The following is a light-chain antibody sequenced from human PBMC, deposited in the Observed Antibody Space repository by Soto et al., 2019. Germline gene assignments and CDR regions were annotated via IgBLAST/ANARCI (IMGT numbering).Light chain of an antibody. J-gene: IGLJ1*01. V-gene: IGLV2-14*01. CDR3: SSLTSGSTRV. CDR2: EVT. CDR1: SSDVGGYDY. Sequence: QSALTQPASVSGSPGQSITISCTGTSSDVGGYDYVSWYQQHPDKAPKLIVYEVTHRPSGVSNRFSGSKSGNTASLTISGLQAEDEADYYCSSLTSGSTRVFGTGTKXTVL.